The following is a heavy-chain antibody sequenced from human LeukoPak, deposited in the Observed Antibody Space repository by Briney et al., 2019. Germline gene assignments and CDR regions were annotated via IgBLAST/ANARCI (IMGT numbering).Heavy chain of an antibody. CDR3: ARAGYSMDTEYFQH. CDR1: GFTFSSYE. Sequence: PGGPLRLSCAASGFTFSSYEMNWVRQAPGKGLEWISYIRNSGTAIYYADSVKGRFTISRDNAKSSLYLQMNSLRAEDTAVYYCARAGYSMDTEYFQHWGQGTLVTVSS. V-gene: IGHV3-48*03. D-gene: IGHD5-18*01. CDR2: IRNSGTAI. J-gene: IGHJ1*01.